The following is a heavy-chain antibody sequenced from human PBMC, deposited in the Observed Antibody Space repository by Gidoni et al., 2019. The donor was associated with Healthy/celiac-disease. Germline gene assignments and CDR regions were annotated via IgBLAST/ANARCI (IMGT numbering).Heavy chain of an antibody. CDR3: ARASGERFGSATMIIGNWFDP. V-gene: IGHV1-69*01. J-gene: IGHJ5*02. D-gene: IGHD3-22*01. CDR2: IIPIFGTA. CDR1: GGTFSSYA. Sequence: QVQLVQSGAEVKKPGSSVTVSCKAPGGTFSSYAISSVRQAPGQGLEWMGGIIPIFGTAKYAQKFQGRVTITADESTSTAYMELSSLRSEDTAVYYCARASGERFGSATMIIGNWFDPWGQGTLVTVSS.